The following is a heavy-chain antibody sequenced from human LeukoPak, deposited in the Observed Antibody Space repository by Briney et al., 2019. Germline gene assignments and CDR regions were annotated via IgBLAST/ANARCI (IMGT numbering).Heavy chain of an antibody. J-gene: IGHJ4*02. CDR1: GGSFSGYY. Sequence: SETLSLTCAVYGGSFSGYYWSWIRQPPGKGLEWIGEINHSGSTNYNPSLKSRVTISVDTSKSQFSLKLSSVTAADTAVYYCARGLYYYGSGSYHSRDFDYWGQGTLVTVSS. V-gene: IGHV4-34*01. CDR2: INHSGST. CDR3: ARGLYYYGSGSYHSRDFDY. D-gene: IGHD3-10*01.